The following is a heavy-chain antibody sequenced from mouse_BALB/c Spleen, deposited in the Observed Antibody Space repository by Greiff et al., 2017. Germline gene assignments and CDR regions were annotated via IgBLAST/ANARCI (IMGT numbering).Heavy chain of an antibody. CDR3: TRDKRDYSSSYFDY. Sequence: EVKVVESGGGLVKPGGSLKLSCAASGFTFSSYTMSWVRQTPEKRLEWVATISSGGSYTYYPDSVKGRFTISRDNAKNTLYLQMSSLTSEDTAMYYCTRDKRDYSSSYFDYWGQGTTLTVSS. V-gene: IGHV5-6-4*01. D-gene: IGHD1-1*01. CDR1: GFTFSSYT. J-gene: IGHJ2*01. CDR2: ISSGGSYT.